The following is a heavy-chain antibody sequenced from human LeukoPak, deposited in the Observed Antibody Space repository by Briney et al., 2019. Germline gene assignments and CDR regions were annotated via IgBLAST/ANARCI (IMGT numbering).Heavy chain of an antibody. CDR1: GFTFSSYS. V-gene: IGHV3-21*01. J-gene: IGHJ4*02. Sequence: GGSLRLSCAASGFTFSSYSMNWVRQAPGKGLEWVSSISSSSSYIYYADSVKGRFTISRDNAKNSLYLQMNSLRAEDTAVYHCARDPAPPYYYDSSGYSDYWGQGTLVTVSS. D-gene: IGHD3-22*01. CDR2: ISSSSSYI. CDR3: ARDPAPPYYYDSSGYSDY.